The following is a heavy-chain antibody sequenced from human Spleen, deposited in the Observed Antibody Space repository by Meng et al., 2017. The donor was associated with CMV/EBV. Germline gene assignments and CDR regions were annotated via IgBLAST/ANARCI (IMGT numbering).Heavy chain of an antibody. CDR3: TTGFGTAEAF. CDR2: IKSRNAGGTA. V-gene: IGHV3-15*01. J-gene: IGHJ4*02. Sequence: SYAASGFTFRTTWMSWVRQAPGKGLDWVGRIKSRNAGGTADHGTPVKGRFTISRDDSKDTLYLQMNSLKVEDTAIYYCTTGFGTAEAFWGQGTLVTVSS. CDR1: GFTFRTTW. D-gene: IGHD1-1*01.